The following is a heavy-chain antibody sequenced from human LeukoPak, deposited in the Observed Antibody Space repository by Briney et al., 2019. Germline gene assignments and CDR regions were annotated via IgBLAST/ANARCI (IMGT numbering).Heavy chain of an antibody. CDR2: IYYSGST. V-gene: IGHV4-39*01. D-gene: IGHD6-19*01. CDR3: ARGFSGWYYFDY. J-gene: IGHJ4*02. Sequence: PSETLSLTCTVSGGSISSYYWGWIRQPPGKGLEWIGSIYYSGSTYYNPSLKSRVTISVDTSKNQFSLKLSSVTAADTAVYYCARGFSGWYYFDYWGQGTLVTVSS. CDR1: GGSISSYY.